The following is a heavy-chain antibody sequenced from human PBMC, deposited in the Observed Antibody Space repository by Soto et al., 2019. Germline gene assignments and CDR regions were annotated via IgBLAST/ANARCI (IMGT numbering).Heavy chain of an antibody. CDR3: GRDQMRLTQRGGE. V-gene: IGHV4-4*07. CDR1: GGSLRSYY. J-gene: IGHJ4*02. D-gene: IGHD3-16*01. CDR2: VYANGNT. Sequence: QVHLHASGPGLVKPSETLSLTCTVSGGSLRSYYWSWIRQPAGKGLEWIGRVYANGNTYFRPSLRAPVAMSVDTSKNQFTLNLTSVMAADSGAYYCGRDQMRLTQRGGEWGQGALVVVS.